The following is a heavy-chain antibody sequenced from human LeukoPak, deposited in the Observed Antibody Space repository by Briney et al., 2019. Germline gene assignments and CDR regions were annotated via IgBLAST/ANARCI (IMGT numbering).Heavy chain of an antibody. D-gene: IGHD2-2*01. V-gene: IGHV3-30*18. Sequence: GGSLRLSCAASGFTVSSNYMSWVRQAPGRGLEWVAIISYDGSNKYYADSVKGRFTISRDNSKNTLYLQMNSLSAEDTAVYYCAKDLVYLGYCSSTSCYAYAFDIWGQGTMVTVSS. CDR1: GFTVSSNY. CDR2: ISYDGSNK. CDR3: AKDLVYLGYCSSTSCYAYAFDI. J-gene: IGHJ3*02.